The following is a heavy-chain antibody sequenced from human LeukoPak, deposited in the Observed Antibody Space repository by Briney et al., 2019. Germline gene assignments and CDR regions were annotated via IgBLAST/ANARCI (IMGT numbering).Heavy chain of an antibody. J-gene: IGHJ6*03. CDR3: ARYCSGTDYYYYYMDV. CDR1: GGSISSGSYY. D-gene: IGHD2-15*01. Sequence: PSQTLSLTCTVSGGSISSGSYYWSWIRQPAGKGLEWIGRIYTSGSTNYNPSLKSRVTISVDTSKNQFSLKLSSVTAADTAVYYCARYCSGTDYYYYYMDVWGKGTTVTVSS. V-gene: IGHV4-61*02. CDR2: IYTSGST.